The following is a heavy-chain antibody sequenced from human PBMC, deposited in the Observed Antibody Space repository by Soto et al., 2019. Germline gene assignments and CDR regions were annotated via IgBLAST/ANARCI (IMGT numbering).Heavy chain of an antibody. CDR3: ARGQAVAGTAAIDY. CDR2: INHSGST. D-gene: IGHD6-19*01. CDR1: GGSFSGYY. Sequence: QVQLQQWGAGLLKPSETLSLTCAVYGGSFSGYYWSWIRQPPGKGLEWIGEINHSGSTNYNPSLKRRVTISVDTSKNQFSLKLSSVTAADTAVYYGARGQAVAGTAAIDYWGQGTLVTVSS. V-gene: IGHV4-34*01. J-gene: IGHJ4*02.